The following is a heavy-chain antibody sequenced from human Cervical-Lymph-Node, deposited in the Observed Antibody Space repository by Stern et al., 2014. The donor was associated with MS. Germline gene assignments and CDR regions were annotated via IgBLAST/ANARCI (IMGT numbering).Heavy chain of an antibody. CDR2: IYPGDSDT. J-gene: IGHJ4*02. CDR3: ARQRSSTNRADY. V-gene: IGHV5-51*01. CDR1: GYSFTSSW. D-gene: IGHD1-14*01. Sequence: EVQLVESGAEVKKPGESLKISCKGSGYSFTSSWIVWVRQTPGKGLEWMGIIYPGDSDTRYSPSFQGQVTISADKSISTAYLQWSSLRASDTAMYYCARQRSSTNRADYWCQGTLVTVSS.